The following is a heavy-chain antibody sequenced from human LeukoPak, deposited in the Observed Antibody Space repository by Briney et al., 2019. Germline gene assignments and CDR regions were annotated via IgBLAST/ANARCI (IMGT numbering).Heavy chain of an antibody. D-gene: IGHD2-2*01. Sequence: ASVKVSCKASGYTFTSYDINWVRQATGQGLEWMGWMNPNSGNTGYAEKFQGRVTITADTSTDTAYMELSSLRSEDTAVYYCATGETVPAALSFDYWGQGTLVTVSS. J-gene: IGHJ4*02. CDR3: ATGETVPAALSFDY. CDR1: GYTFTSYD. CDR2: MNPNSGNT. V-gene: IGHV1-8*02.